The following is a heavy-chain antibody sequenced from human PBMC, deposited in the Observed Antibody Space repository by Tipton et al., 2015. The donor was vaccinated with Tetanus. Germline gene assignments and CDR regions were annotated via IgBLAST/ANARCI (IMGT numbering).Heavy chain of an antibody. CDR2: ISGSSNYI. CDR3: ARVRGYCSSTTCAGIDY. V-gene: IGHV3-21*01. J-gene: IGHJ4*02. D-gene: IGHD2-2*01. Sequence: SISGSSNYINYADSVKGRFTISRANARNSLYLQMNSLRAEDTAVYYCARVRGYCSSTTCAGIDYWGQGTLVTVSS.